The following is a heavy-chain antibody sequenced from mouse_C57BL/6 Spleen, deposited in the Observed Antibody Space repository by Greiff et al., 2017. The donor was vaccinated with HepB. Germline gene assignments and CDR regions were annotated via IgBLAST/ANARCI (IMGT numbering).Heavy chain of an antibody. CDR1: GFNIKNTY. Sequence: EVQLQQSVAELVRPGASVKLSCTASGFNIKNTYMHWVKQRPEQGLEWIGRIDPADGNTKYAPKFQGKATIHADTSSNTAYRQLSSLPSEDTAIYYFATGSSGYGGFAYLGQGTLVTVSA. CDR2: IDPADGNT. V-gene: IGHV14-3*01. CDR3: ATGSSGYGGFAY. D-gene: IGHD3-1*01. J-gene: IGHJ3*01.